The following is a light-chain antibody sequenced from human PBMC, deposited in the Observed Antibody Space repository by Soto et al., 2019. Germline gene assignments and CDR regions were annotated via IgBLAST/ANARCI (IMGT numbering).Light chain of an antibody. Sequence: EIVMTQSPATLSVSPGERATLSCTASQSVSSNLARYQQKPGQAPRLLIYGASTRATGIPARFSGSGSGTEFTLTISSLQSEDFVVYYCQQYNNWPPRAWTFGQGTKVEIK. V-gene: IGKV3-15*01. CDR1: QSVSSN. CDR3: QQYNNWPPRAWT. J-gene: IGKJ1*01. CDR2: GAS.